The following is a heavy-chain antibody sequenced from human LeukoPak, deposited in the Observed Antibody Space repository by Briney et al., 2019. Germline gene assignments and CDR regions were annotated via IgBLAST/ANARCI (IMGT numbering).Heavy chain of an antibody. D-gene: IGHD3-9*01. V-gene: IGHV4-34*01. Sequence: SETPSLTCAVYGGSFSGYYWSWIRQPPGKGLEWIGEINHSGSTNYNPSLKSRVTISVDTSKNKFSLKLSSVTAADTAVYYCARCPNYYDILTVYPIDYWGQGTLVTVSS. CDR1: GGSFSGYY. J-gene: IGHJ4*02. CDR3: ARCPNYYDILTVYPIDY. CDR2: INHSGST.